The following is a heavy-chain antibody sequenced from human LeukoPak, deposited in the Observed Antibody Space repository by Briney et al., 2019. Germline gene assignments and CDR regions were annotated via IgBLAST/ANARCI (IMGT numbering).Heavy chain of an antibody. Sequence: SEALSLTCTVYGGSFSTYYWHWFRRPPGKGLEWIGEINYSGSTKYNPSLKSRVTISIDTSKNQFSLKLSSVTAADTAVYYCAQWGNNMDVWGKGTTVIVSS. J-gene: IGHJ6*03. CDR2: INYSGST. D-gene: IGHD3-16*01. CDR3: AQWGNNMDV. V-gene: IGHV4-34*01. CDR1: GGSFSTYY.